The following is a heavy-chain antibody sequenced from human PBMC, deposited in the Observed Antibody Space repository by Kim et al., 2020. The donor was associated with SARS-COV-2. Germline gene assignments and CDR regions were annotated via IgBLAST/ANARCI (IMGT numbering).Heavy chain of an antibody. CDR1: GGPVGSDNHY. J-gene: IGHJ4*02. CDR3: ARINSYKSKFIDY. CDR2: IYYTGST. Sequence: SETLSLTCTVSGGPVGSDNHYWTWIRQTPEKGLEWIGYIYYTGSTNYNPSLKSRVTISIDPPKNQFSLKLSSVTAADSAVYYCARINSYKSKFIDYWGQGTLVTVSP. D-gene: IGHD1-1*01. V-gene: IGHV4-61*01.